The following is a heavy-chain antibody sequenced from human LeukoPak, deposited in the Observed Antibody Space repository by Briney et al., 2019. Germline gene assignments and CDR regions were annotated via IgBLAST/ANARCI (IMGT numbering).Heavy chain of an antibody. J-gene: IGHJ4*02. D-gene: IGHD3-10*01. CDR1: GFNFNGFA. Sequence: PGGSLRLSCTASGFNFNGFAVTWVRQAPGKGLEWVSAIGGSGGTTHYADSVKGRFSISRDNSKNTLYLQLSRVRAEDTAVYYCAKTTSSLWFGEFRGGANYFDYWGQGALVTVSS. CDR2: IGGSGGTT. CDR3: AKTTSSLWFGEFRGGANYFDY. V-gene: IGHV3-23*01.